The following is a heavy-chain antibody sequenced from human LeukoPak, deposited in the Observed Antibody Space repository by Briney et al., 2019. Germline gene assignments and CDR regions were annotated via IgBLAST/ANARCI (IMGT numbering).Heavy chain of an antibody. D-gene: IGHD5-24*01. Sequence: PSETLSLTCTVSGGSISSSSYYWGWIRQPPGKGLEWIGSVYYSGSTYYNPSLKSRVTISVDTSKNQFSLKLSSVTAADTAVYYCASSDEGNFDYWGQGTLVTVSS. CDR3: ASSDEGNFDY. V-gene: IGHV4-39*07. CDR2: VYYSGST. J-gene: IGHJ4*02. CDR1: GGSISSSSYY.